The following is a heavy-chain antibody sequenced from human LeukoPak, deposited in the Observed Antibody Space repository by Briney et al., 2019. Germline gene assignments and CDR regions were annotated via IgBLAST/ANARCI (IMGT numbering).Heavy chain of an antibody. CDR2: IYYSGIT. CDR1: GGSVSSGSYY. Sequence: KPSETLSLTCTVSGGSVSSGSYYWSWIRQPPGKDLEWIGYIYYSGITNYNPSLKSRVTISVDTSKNQFSLKLSSVTAEDTAVYYCARAQVLLWFGEFLNYYGMDVWGQGTTVTVSS. V-gene: IGHV4-61*01. D-gene: IGHD3-10*01. CDR3: ARAQVLLWFGEFLNYYGMDV. J-gene: IGHJ6*02.